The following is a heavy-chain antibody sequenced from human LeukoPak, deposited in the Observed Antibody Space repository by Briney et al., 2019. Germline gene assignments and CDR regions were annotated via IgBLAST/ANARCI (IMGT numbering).Heavy chain of an antibody. V-gene: IGHV3-48*01. Sequence: GGSLRLSCVASGFPSSSYAMSWVRQAPGKGLEWVSYISSSSSTIYYADSVKGRFTISRDNAKNSLYLQMNSLRAEDTAVYYCASLRGYWGQGTLVTVSS. CDR1: GFPSSSYA. J-gene: IGHJ4*02. CDR2: ISSSSSTI. CDR3: ASLRGY.